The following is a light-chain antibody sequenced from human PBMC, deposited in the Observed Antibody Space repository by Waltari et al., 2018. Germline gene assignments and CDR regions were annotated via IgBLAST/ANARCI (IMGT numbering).Light chain of an antibody. CDR2: DVS. CDR1: SSDVGGYNY. J-gene: IGLJ3*02. V-gene: IGLV2-14*01. Sequence: QSALTQPASVSGSPGQSITISCTGTSSDVGGYNYVSWYQQHPGKAPKLLIFDVSNRPAGVSNRFSGSKAGNTACLTISDLQAADETDYYCCSFTSRSTWVFGGGTTLTVL. CDR3: CSFTSRSTWV.